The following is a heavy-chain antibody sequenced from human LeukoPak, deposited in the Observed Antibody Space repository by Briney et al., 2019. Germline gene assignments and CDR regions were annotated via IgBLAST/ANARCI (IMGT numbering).Heavy chain of an antibody. CDR2: MNPNSGNT. CDR1: GYTFTSYD. D-gene: IGHD5-12*01. CDR3: ARITKDIVATIDY. J-gene: IGHJ4*02. V-gene: IGHV1-8*01. Sequence: ASVKVSCKASGYTFTSYDINWVRQATGQGLEWMGWMNPNSGNTGYAQKFQGRVTMARNTSISTAYMELSSLRSEDTAVYYCARITKDIVATIDYWGQGTLVTVSS.